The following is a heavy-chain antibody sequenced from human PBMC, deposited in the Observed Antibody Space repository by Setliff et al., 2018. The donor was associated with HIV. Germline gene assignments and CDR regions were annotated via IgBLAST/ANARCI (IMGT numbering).Heavy chain of an antibody. V-gene: IGHV3-21*05. CDR1: GFTFSDYS. D-gene: IGHD2-15*01. CDR2: ISRSSSLV. Sequence: PGGSLRLSCVGSGFTFSDYSLNWVRQAPGRGLEWVSYISRSSSLVYQADSVKGRFTISRDNAKNTLYLQMNNLRTEDTAVYYCAWAAGGREPYFQYYGTDVWGQGTTVTVSS. CDR3: AWAAGGREPYFQYYGTDV. J-gene: IGHJ6*02.